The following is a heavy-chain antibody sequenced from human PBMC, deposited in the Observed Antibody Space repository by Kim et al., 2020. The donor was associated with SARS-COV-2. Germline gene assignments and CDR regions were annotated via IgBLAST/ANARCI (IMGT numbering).Heavy chain of an antibody. CDR1: GSTSTSYV. D-gene: IGHD3-10*01. CDR3: ARDRLYYGSPSYGMDV. Sequence: ASVKVSCKTSGSTSTSYVMHWVRQAPGQSLEWMGWINAGNGNTKNSQKFQGRVTISRGTSASTVNMELSSLRSEDTAVYFCARDRLYYGSPSYGMDVWGQGTTVTVSS. J-gene: IGHJ6*02. CDR2: INAGNGNT. V-gene: IGHV1-3*01.